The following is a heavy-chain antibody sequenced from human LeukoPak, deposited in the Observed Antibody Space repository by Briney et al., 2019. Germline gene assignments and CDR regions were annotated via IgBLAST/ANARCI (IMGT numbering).Heavy chain of an antibody. CDR3: ARDPEGGYDYSLFDP. D-gene: IGHD4-11*01. Sequence: ASVKVSCKASGYTFTSYYMHWVRQAPGQGLEWMGWINPNSGGTNYAQKFQGRVTMTRDTSISTAYMELSRLRSDDTAVYYCARDPEGGYDYSLFDPWGQGTLVTVSS. J-gene: IGHJ5*02. CDR1: GYTFTSYY. V-gene: IGHV1-2*02. CDR2: INPNSGGT.